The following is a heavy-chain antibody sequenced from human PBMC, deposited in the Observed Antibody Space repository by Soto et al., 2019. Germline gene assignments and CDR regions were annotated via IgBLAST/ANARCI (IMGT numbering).Heavy chain of an antibody. Sequence: GGSLRLSCAASGFTISSYTMTWVRQASGKGLEWVSAITGSGTNTYYADSVKGRFTISTDKSTNTLYLQMNSLRAEDTAVYYCAKDFDRWLPAYWGQGTLVTVSS. CDR3: AKDFDRWLPAY. CDR1: GFTISSYT. V-gene: IGHV3-23*01. CDR2: ITGSGTNT. J-gene: IGHJ4*02. D-gene: IGHD2-2*01.